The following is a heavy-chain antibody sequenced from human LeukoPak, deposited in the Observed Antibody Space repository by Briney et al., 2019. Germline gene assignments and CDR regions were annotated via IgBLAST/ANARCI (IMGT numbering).Heavy chain of an antibody. D-gene: IGHD4-17*01. Sequence: ASVKVSCKASGYTFTGYYMHWVRQAPGQGLEWMGWINPNSGGTNYAQKFQGWVTMTGDTSISTAYMELSRLRSDDTAVYYCARVGDYGDYSGFDPWGQGTLVTVSS. V-gene: IGHV1-2*04. CDR1: GYTFTGYY. CDR2: INPNSGGT. J-gene: IGHJ5*02. CDR3: ARVGDYGDYSGFDP.